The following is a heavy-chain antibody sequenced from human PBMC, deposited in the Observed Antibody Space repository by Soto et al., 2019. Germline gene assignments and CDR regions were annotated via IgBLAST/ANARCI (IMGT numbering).Heavy chain of an antibody. CDR1: GGSFSGYY. J-gene: IGHJ6*02. Sequence: PSETLCLTCAVYGGSFSGYYWSWIRQPPGKGLEWIGEINHSGSTNYNPSLKSRVTISVDTSKNQFSLKLSSVTAADTAVYYCASNTGAENYYYYGMDVWGQGTTVTVSS. CDR3: ASNTGAENYYYYGMDV. D-gene: IGHD3-10*01. V-gene: IGHV4-34*01. CDR2: INHSGST.